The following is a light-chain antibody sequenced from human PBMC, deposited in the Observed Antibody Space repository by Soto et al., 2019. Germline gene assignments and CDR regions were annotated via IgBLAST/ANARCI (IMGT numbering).Light chain of an antibody. CDR3: QSYDSSLSGWG. CDR2: GNS. CDR1: SSNIGAGYY. V-gene: IGLV1-40*01. Sequence: QSVLTQPPSVSGAPGQRVTISCTGSSSNIGAGYYVHWYQQLPGTAPKLLIYGNSNRPSGVPDRFSGSKSGTSASLAITGLQAEDEADYYCQSYDSSLSGWGFWGETKLTVL. J-gene: IGLJ3*02.